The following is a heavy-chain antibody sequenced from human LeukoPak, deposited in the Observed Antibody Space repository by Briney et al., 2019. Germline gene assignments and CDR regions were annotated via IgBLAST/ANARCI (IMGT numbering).Heavy chain of an antibody. J-gene: IGHJ4*02. Sequence: GGSLRLSCAASGFTFSSYWMHWVRQAPGKGLVWVSRINSDGSSTSYADSVKGRFAISRDNAKNTLYLQMNSLRAEDTAVYYCARGYYDSSDYYPIVYWGQGTLVTVSS. CDR3: ARGYYDSSDYYPIVY. V-gene: IGHV3-74*01. D-gene: IGHD3-22*01. CDR1: GFTFSSYW. CDR2: INSDGSST.